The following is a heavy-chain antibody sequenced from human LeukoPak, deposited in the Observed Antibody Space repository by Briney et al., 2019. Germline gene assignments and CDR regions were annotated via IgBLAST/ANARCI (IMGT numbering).Heavy chain of an antibody. CDR2: IYHSGST. Sequence: PSETLSLTCAVSGGSISSSNWWSWVRQPPGKGLEWIGEIYHSGSTNYNPSLKSRVTISVDKSKNQFSLKLSSVTAADTAVYYCARDLRRGDSSGYYVGGFDYWGQGTLVTVSS. V-gene: IGHV4-4*02. CDR3: ARDLRRGDSSGYYVGGFDY. D-gene: IGHD3-22*01. J-gene: IGHJ4*02. CDR1: GGSISSSNW.